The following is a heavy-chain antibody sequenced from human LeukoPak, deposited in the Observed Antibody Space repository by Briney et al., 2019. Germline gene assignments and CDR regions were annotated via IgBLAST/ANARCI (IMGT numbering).Heavy chain of an antibody. J-gene: IGHJ1*01. D-gene: IGHD2-2*02. CDR3: AKAESDCSSTSCYIYFQH. Sequence: PGGSLRLSCAASGFTFSSYAMSWVRQAPGKGLEWVSAISGSGGSTYYADSVKGRFTISRDNSKNTLYLQMNSLRAEDTAVYYCAKAESDCSSTSCYIYFQHWGQGTLVTVSP. V-gene: IGHV3-23*01. CDR1: GFTFSSYA. CDR2: ISGSGGST.